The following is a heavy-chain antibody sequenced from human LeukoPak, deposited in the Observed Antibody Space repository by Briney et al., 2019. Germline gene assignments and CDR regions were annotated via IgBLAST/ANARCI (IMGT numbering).Heavy chain of an antibody. J-gene: IGHJ2*01. CDR2: IYYSGST. V-gene: IGHV4-59*01. CDR1: GGSISSYY. D-gene: IGHD5-12*01. CDR3: ARGSGYDPYWYFDL. Sequence: SETLSLTCTVSGGSISSYYWSWIRQPPGKGLEWIGYIYYSGSTNYNPSLKSRVTISVDTSKNQFSLKLSSVTAADTAVYYCARGSGYDPYWYFDLWGRGTLVTASS.